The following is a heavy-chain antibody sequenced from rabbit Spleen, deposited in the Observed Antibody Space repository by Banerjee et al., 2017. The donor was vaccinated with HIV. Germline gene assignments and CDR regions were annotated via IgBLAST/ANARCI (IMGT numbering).Heavy chain of an antibody. CDR3: ARDTSSSFSSYGMDL. J-gene: IGHJ6*01. CDR2: IYTSSGSA. Sequence: QSLEESGGDLVKPGASLTLTCTASGFDLSSYWICWVRQAPGKGPEWIGCIYTSSGSAYYASWAKGRFTISKTSSTTVTLQMSSLTAADTATYFCARDTSSSFSSYGMDLWGPGTLVTVS. V-gene: IGHV1S40*01. D-gene: IGHD1-1*01. CDR1: GFDLSSYW.